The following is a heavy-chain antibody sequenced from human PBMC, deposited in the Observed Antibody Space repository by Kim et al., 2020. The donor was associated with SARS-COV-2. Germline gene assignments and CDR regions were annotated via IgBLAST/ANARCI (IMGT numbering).Heavy chain of an antibody. CDR1: GGSVSSGSYY. Sequence: SETLSLTCTVSGGSVSSGSYYWSWIRQPPGKGLEWIGYIYYSGSTNYNPSLKSRVTISVDTSKNQFSLKLSSVTAADTAVYYCASNYYGSGSTSRDYWGQGTLVTVSS. CDR2: IYYSGST. J-gene: IGHJ4*02. CDR3: ASNYYGSGSTSRDY. V-gene: IGHV4-61*01. D-gene: IGHD3-10*01.